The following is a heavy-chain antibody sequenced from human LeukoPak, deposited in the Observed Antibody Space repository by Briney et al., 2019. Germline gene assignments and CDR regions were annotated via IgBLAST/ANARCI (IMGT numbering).Heavy chain of an antibody. J-gene: IGHJ4*02. D-gene: IGHD3-10*02. CDR3: ATVLLNYYVLDY. CDR2: FDPEDGET. CDR1: GYTLTELS. V-gene: IGHV1-24*01. Sequence: ASVKVSCKVSGYTLTELSMHWVRQAPGKGLERMGGFDPEDGETIYAQKFQGRVTMTEDTSTDTAYMELSSLRSEDTAVYYCATVLLNYYVLDYWGQGTLVTVSS.